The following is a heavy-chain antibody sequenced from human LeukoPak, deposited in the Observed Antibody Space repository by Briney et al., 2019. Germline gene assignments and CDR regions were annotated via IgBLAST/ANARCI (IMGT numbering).Heavy chain of an antibody. CDR3: ARDIIGTFNWFNP. CDR1: GASISSGTYY. Sequence: SQTLSLTCTVSGASISSGTYYLSWIRQPAGKGLEWIVRIYSSGTTNYNPSLKSRVTMSVDTSKNQFSLKLSSVTAADTAVYYCARDIIGTFNWFNPWGQGTLVTVSS. CDR2: IYSSGTT. D-gene: IGHD1-1*01. V-gene: IGHV4-61*02. J-gene: IGHJ5*02.